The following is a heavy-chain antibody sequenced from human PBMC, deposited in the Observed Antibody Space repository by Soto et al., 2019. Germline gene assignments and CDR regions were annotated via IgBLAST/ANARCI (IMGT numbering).Heavy chain of an antibody. J-gene: IGHJ6*03. CDR2: IFYTGST. CDR3: ARLIGWGSNPRTGYYYMDV. D-gene: IGHD3-16*02. Sequence: SETLSLTCTVSGDSISSYYWSWIRQPPGKGLEYIGYIFYTGSTSYSPSLKSRVTISLDTSKNQFSLKLNSVTAADTAVYYCARLIGWGSNPRTGYYYMDVWGKGTTVTVSS. CDR1: GDSISSYY. V-gene: IGHV4-59*08.